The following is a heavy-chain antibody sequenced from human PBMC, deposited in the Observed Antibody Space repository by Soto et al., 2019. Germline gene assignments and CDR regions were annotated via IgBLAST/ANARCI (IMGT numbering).Heavy chain of an antibody. CDR3: VHHVTGGSFDV. D-gene: IGHD4-4*01. J-gene: IGHJ3*01. CDR2: IYWDDDK. V-gene: IGHV2-5*02. CDR1: GFSLTTNGVG. Sequence: QITLKESGPTVVKPTQTLTLTCTFSGFSLTTNGVGVGWIRQPPGKALEWLALIYWDDDKRYSPTLKSRLAITKDISKNQVVLTLTDVYPVDAATYFCVHHVTGGSFDVWGQGSRVTVSS.